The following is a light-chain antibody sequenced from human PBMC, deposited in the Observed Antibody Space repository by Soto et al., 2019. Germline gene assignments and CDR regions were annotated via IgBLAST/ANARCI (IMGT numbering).Light chain of an antibody. Sequence: EVMMTQSPAALSLSPGERATLSCRASQSVSSNLAWYQQRRGQAPRLLIYAASSRAAGIPARFSGSGSGTEFTLTINSLQSEDFAVYYCQQYNKWPPITFGQGTRLENK. J-gene: IGKJ5*01. CDR1: QSVSSN. CDR3: QQYNKWPPIT. CDR2: AAS. V-gene: IGKV3-15*01.